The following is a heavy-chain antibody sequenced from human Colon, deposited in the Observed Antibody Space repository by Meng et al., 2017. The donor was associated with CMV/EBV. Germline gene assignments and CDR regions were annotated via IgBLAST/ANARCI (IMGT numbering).Heavy chain of an antibody. CDR1: GNRFSNYW. CDR2: IYPGDSDA. V-gene: IGHV5-51*01. D-gene: IGHD2/OR15-2a*01. Sequence: GESLKISCQVSGNRFSNYWIGWVRQMPGKGLDWMAIIYPGDSDAVHNPSFQGRVTISADKSISTAYLQWSSLRASDSAMYYCVRREYFGTESGNWGQGTMDTVSS. CDR3: VRREYFGTESGN. J-gene: IGHJ4*02.